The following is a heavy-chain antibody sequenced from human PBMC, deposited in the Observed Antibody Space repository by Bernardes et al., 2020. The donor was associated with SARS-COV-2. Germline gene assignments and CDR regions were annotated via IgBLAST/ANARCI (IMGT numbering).Heavy chain of an antibody. V-gene: IGHV1-2*04. Sequence: ASVKVSCKASGYTFTGYYIHWVRQAPGQGLEWMGWITPNSGGTNYAQKFQGWVTMTRDTSTSKAYMELSSLRSDDTAVYYCARTQGGLPIADAFAIRGPGTMVTVSS. CDR2: ITPNSGGT. J-gene: IGHJ3*02. CDR1: GYTFTGYY. CDR3: ARTQGGLPIADAFAI. D-gene: IGHD3-16*01.